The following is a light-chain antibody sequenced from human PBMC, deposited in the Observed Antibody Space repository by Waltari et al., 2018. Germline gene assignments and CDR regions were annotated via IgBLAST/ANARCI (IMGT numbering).Light chain of an antibody. CDR2: DVS. CDR1: SSDVGGYNY. J-gene: IGLJ1*01. Sequence: QSALTQPASVSGSPGQSITISCTGTSSDVGGYNYVSWYQQHPAKAPKLMIYDVSNRPSGVSNRFSGSKSGNTASLTISGLQAEDEADYYCSSYTSSSRYVFGTGTKVTVL. V-gene: IGLV2-14*03. CDR3: SSYTSSSRYV.